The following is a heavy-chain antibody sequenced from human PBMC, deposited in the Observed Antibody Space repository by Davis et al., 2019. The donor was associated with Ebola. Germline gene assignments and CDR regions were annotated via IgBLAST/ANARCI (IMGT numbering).Heavy chain of an antibody. CDR2: ISSSSSYI. D-gene: IGHD6-13*01. Sequence: GESLKISCAASGFTFSSYAMHWVRQAPGKGLEWVSSISSSSSYIYYADSVKGRFTISRDNAKNSLYLQMNSLRAEDTAVYYCASRQYSSSPFDYWGQGTLVTVSS. V-gene: IGHV3-21*01. J-gene: IGHJ4*02. CDR1: GFTFSSYA. CDR3: ASRQYSSSPFDY.